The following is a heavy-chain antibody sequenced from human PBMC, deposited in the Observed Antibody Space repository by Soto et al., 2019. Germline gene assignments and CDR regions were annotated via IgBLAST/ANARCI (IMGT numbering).Heavy chain of an antibody. Sequence: PSETLSLTCTVSGGSTSSYYWSWIRQPPGKGLEWIGYIYYSGSTNYNPSLKSRVTISLDTSKNQFSLKLSSVTAADTAVYYCARQGSYWGQGALVTVSS. CDR3: ARQGSY. J-gene: IGHJ4*02. CDR2: IYYSGST. V-gene: IGHV4-59*01. CDR1: GGSTSSYY.